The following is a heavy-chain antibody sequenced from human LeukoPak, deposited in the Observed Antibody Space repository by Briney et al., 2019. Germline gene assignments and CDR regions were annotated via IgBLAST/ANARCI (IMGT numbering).Heavy chain of an antibody. CDR2: IIPIFGTA. V-gene: IGHV1-69*05. CDR1: GGTFSSYA. J-gene: IGHJ4*02. CDR3: ARHGYDILTGSLLD. Sequence: ASVKVSCKASGGTFSSYAISWVRQAPGQGLEWMGGIIPIFGTANYAQKFQGRVTITTDESTSTAYMELSSLRSKDTAVYYCARHGYDILTGSLLDWGQGTLVTVSS. D-gene: IGHD3-9*01.